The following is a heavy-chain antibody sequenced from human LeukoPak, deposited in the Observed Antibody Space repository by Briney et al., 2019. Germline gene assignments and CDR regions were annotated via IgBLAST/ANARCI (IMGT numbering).Heavy chain of an antibody. Sequence: GASVKVFCKASGYTFTGYYMHWVRQAPGQGLEWMGWINPNSGGTNYAQKFQGRVTMTRDTSISTAYMELSRLRSDDTAVYYCARVDTAMVRKYYYYMDVWGKGTTVTVSS. CDR3: ARVDTAMVRKYYYYMDV. D-gene: IGHD5-18*01. J-gene: IGHJ6*03. CDR2: INPNSGGT. V-gene: IGHV1-2*02. CDR1: GYTFTGYY.